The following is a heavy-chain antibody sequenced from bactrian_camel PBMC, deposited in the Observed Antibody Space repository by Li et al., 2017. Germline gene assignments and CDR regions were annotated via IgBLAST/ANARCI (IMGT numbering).Heavy chain of an antibody. CDR1: GNTYRNYC. Sequence: HVQLVESGGGSVQAGGSLRLSCVVSGNTYRNYCYGWFRQAPGKEREGVASIDSGGNTRYADSAMGRSTISRDNAKNALYLQLSSLKSEDTALYYCGTWLELEDWGQGTQVTVS. J-gene: IGHJ4*01. CDR2: IDSGGNT. D-gene: IGHD1*01. V-gene: IGHV3S53*01. CDR3: GTWLELED.